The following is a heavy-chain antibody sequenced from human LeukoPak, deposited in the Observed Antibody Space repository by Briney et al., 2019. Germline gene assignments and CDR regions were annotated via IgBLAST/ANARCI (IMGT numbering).Heavy chain of an antibody. J-gene: IGHJ4*02. CDR3: ARVDY. Sequence: PSETLSLTYAVYGGSFSGYYWSWIRQPPGKGLEWIGEINHSGSTNYNPSLKSRVTISVDTSKNQFSLKLSSVTAADTAVYYCARVDYWGQGTLVTVSS. CDR1: GGSFSGYY. V-gene: IGHV4-34*01. CDR2: INHSGST.